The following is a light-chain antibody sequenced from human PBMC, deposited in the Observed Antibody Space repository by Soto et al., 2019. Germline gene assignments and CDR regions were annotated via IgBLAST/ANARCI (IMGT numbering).Light chain of an antibody. CDR3: QQHNQWPIT. CDR1: QSAGNF. J-gene: IGKJ5*01. CDR2: YIS. V-gene: IGKV3D-15*01. Sequence: EIVVTQSPATLSVCPVETASLSFMASQSAGNFLAWYQQKPGQAPRLLIYYISTRATGIPARFSGSGSGTEFTLTINSLQSEDSAVYYCQQHNQWPITFGQGTRLEIK.